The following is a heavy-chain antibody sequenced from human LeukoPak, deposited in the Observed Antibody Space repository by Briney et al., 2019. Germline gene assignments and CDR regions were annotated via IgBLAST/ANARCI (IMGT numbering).Heavy chain of an antibody. CDR3: AKDQAHYCTTTSCYIPDY. Sequence: GGSLRLSCAASGFTFNNYGMHWVRQAPGKGLEWLAVISYDGSDKYYADSVKGRFTISRDNSKNTLYLQVNSLRAEDTAVYSCAKDQAHYCTTTSCYIPDYWGQGTLVTVSS. CDR1: GFTFNNYG. D-gene: IGHD2-2*02. CDR2: ISYDGSDK. J-gene: IGHJ4*02. V-gene: IGHV3-30*18.